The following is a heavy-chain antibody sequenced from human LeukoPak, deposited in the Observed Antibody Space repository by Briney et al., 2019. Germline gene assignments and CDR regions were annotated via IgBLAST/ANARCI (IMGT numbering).Heavy chain of an antibody. D-gene: IGHD2-15*01. V-gene: IGHV4-31*03. CDR3: ARDISPSGYCSGGSCTEYFDL. J-gene: IGHJ2*01. CDR2: IYYSGST. CDR1: GGSISSGGYY. Sequence: SQTLSLTCTVSGGSISSGGYYWSWIRQHPGKGLEWIGYIYYSGSTYYNPSLKSRVTISVDTSKNQFSLKLSSVTAADTAVYYCARDISPSGYCSGGSCTEYFDLWGRGTLVTVSS.